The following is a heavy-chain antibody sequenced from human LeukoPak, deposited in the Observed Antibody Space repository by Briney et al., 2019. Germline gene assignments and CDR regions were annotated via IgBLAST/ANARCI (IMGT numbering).Heavy chain of an antibody. Sequence: PGGSLRLSCAASGFTFSSYEMNWVRQAPGKGLEWVSYISSSGSTIYYADSVKGRFTISRDNAKNSLYLQMNSLRAEDTAVYYCARDRDYGDYAFDYWGQGPLVTVSS. CDR1: GFTFSSYE. CDR2: ISSSGSTI. D-gene: IGHD4-17*01. J-gene: IGHJ4*02. V-gene: IGHV3-48*03. CDR3: ARDRDYGDYAFDY.